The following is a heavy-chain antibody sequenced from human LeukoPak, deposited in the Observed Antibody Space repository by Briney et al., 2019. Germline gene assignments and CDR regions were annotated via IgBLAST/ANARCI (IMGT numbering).Heavy chain of an antibody. D-gene: IGHD3-22*01. CDR2: ISGSGGST. J-gene: IGHJ4*02. CDR1: GFTFTSYA. CDR3: AKESFIPYYYDSGGYIDY. Sequence: GGSLRLSCAASGFTFTSYAMNWVRQAPGKGLEWVSGISGSGGSTQYADSVKGRFAISRDNSKNTLFLQVNSLRAEDTALYYCAKESFIPYYYDSGGYIDYWGQGTLVTVSS. V-gene: IGHV3-23*01.